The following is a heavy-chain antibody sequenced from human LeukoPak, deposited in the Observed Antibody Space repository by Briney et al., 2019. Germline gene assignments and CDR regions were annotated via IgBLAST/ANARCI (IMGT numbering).Heavy chain of an antibody. J-gene: IGHJ6*03. CDR1: GGTFSSYA. V-gene: IGHV1-69*06. D-gene: IGHD5-18*01. CDR2: IIPIFGTA. CDR3: VRASMGYSYGSRVKSYYYYYMDV. Sequence: ASVKVSCKASGGTFSSYAISWVRQAPGQGLEWMGGIIPIFGTANYAQKFQGRVTITADKSTSTAYMELSSLRSEDTAVYYCVRASMGYSYGSRVKSYYYYYMDVWGKGTTVTVSS.